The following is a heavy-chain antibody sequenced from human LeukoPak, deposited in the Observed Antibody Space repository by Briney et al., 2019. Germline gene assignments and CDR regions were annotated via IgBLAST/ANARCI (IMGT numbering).Heavy chain of an antibody. CDR3: ASPPEGYGGYDSLRLFAY. Sequence: GGSLRLSCAASGFTFSRCAMHWVRQAPGKGLEWVAVISYDGLDKKYADSVKGRFTISRDNSKNTLYLQMNSLRAEDTAVYSCASPPEGYGGYDSLRLFAYWGQGTLVTVSS. D-gene: IGHD5-12*01. CDR2: ISYDGLDK. J-gene: IGHJ4*02. CDR1: GFTFSRCA. V-gene: IGHV3-30*01.